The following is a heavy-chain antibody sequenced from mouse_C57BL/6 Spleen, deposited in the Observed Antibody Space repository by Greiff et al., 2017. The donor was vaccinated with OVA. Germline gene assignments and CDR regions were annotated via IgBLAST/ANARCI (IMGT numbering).Heavy chain of an antibody. D-gene: IGHD1-3*01. J-gene: IGHJ2*01. CDR3: AREWTGDGYFDY. CDR2: INPSNGGT. Sequence: QVQLQQSGTELVKPGASVKLSCKASGYTFTSYWMHWVKQRPGQGLEWIGNINPSNGGTNYNEKFKSKATLTVDKSSSTAYMQLSSLTSEDSAVYYCAREWTGDGYFDYWGQGTTLTVSS. CDR1: GYTFTSYW. V-gene: IGHV1-53*01.